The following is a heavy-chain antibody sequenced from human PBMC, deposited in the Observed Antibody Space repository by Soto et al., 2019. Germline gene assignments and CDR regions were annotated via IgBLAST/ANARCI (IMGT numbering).Heavy chain of an antibody. Sequence: SGTLSLTCTVSDGSISSYYWSRIRQPAGKGLEWIGHIYTSGSTNSNPSLKSRVTMSVDTSKNQFSMKLSSVTAADTGVYYCATRITVLGLLIPPIDLWGQGTQLTVSS. CDR1: DGSISSYY. V-gene: IGHV4-4*07. CDR2: IYTSGST. D-gene: IGHD3-3*01. J-gene: IGHJ5*02. CDR3: ATRITVLGLLIPPIDL.